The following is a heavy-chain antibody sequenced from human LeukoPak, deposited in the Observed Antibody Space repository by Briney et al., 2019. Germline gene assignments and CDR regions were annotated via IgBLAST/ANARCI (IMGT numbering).Heavy chain of an antibody. CDR1: GFTFSSYS. CDR2: ISSSSSYI. V-gene: IGHV3-21*01. J-gene: IGHJ4*02. D-gene: IGHD1-1*01. CDR3: ARLPYNVGAGGDY. Sequence: GGSLRLSCAASGFTFSSYSMNWVRQAPGKGLEWVSSISSSSSYIYYADSVKGRFTISRDNAKNSLYLQMNSLRAEDTAVYYCARLPYNVGAGGDYWGQGTLVTVSS.